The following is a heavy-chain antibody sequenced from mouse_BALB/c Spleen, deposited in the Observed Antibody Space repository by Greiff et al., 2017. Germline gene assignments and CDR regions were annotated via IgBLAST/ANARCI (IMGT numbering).Heavy chain of an antibody. CDR2: IYPYNGGT. J-gene: IGHJ3*01. Sequence: VQLKQSGPELVKPGASVKISCKASGYTFTDYNMHWVKQSHGKSLEWIGYIYPYNGGTGYNQKFKSKATLTVDNSSSTAYMELRSLTSEDSAVYYCARGGYYDYEAWFAYWGQGTLVTVSA. D-gene: IGHD2-4*01. CDR1: GYTFTDYN. CDR3: ARGGYYDYEAWFAY. V-gene: IGHV1S29*02.